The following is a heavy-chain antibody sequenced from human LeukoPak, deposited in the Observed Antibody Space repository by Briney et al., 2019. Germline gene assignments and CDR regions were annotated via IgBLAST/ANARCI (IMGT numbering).Heavy chain of an antibody. V-gene: IGHV3-23*01. J-gene: IGHJ4*02. Sequence: GGSLRLSCAASGFIFNNYAMSWVRQAPGKGLEWVSGISGSGGSKEYADSVKGRFTISRDSSKNTLYLQMNSLRAEDTAVYYCAKVYYDSSGWTPYFDYWGQGTLVTVSS. CDR2: ISGSGGSK. CDR3: AKVYYDSSGWTPYFDY. CDR1: GFIFNNYA. D-gene: IGHD3-22*01.